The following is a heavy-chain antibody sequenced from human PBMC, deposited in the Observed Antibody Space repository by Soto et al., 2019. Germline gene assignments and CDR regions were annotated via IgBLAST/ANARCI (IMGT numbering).Heavy chain of an antibody. J-gene: IGHJ4*02. D-gene: IGHD6-19*01. CDR2: INADNGDT. CDR3: AWSIPTAVPGPQFDY. CDR1: GYIFTNFG. Sequence: IQLVQSGAEVKKPGASVKVSCKASGYIFTNFGIGWVRQAPGQGLEWMWWINADNGDTKYAQKFQARVSMTTDTSTTTSYLELRSMPSGDTAVYFCAWSIPTAVPGPQFDYWGQGILVTVSS. V-gene: IGHV1-18*01.